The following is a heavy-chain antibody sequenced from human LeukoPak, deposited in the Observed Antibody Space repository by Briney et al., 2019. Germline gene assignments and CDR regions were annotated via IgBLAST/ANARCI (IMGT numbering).Heavy chain of an antibody. J-gene: IGHJ4*02. CDR2: IRQDGSGK. CDR1: GFTFSTYY. CDR3: ARWLYNSGWAIDY. V-gene: IGHV3-7*01. Sequence: GGSLRLSCTASGFTFSTYYMAWVRQAPGKGLEWVANIRQDGSGKFYADSVKGRFTISRDNAKNSLFLQMNSLRVEDTAVYFCARWLYNSGWAIDYWGQGTLVTVSS. D-gene: IGHD6-19*01.